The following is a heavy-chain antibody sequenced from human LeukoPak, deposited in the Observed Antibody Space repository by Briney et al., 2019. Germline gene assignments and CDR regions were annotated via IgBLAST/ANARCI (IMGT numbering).Heavy chain of an antibody. Sequence: GGPLSLSGAASGFTFSAFGMSWFRKAPGKGLEWVSAITYSSGNTYYADSVKGRFTISRDNAKNSLFLHMDSLRVEDTAFYYCARDLNWGFDYWGQGAQVTVSS. V-gene: IGHV3-23*01. CDR2: ITYSSGNT. CDR3: ARDLNWGFDY. J-gene: IGHJ4*02. D-gene: IGHD7-27*01. CDR1: GFTFSAFG.